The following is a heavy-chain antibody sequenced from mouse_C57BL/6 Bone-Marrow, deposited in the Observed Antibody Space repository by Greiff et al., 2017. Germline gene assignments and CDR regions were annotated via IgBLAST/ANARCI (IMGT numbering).Heavy chain of an antibody. V-gene: IGHV1-64*01. CDR1: GYTFTSYW. CDR3: ARDSYGRRRGNALDY. CDR2: IHPNSGST. J-gene: IGHJ4*01. D-gene: IGHD1-1*02. Sequence: VQLQQPGAELVKPGASVKLSCKASGYTFTSYWMHWVKQRPGQGLEWIGMIHPNSGSTNYNEKFKSKATLTVDKSSSTAYMQLSSLTSEDSAVYYRARDSYGRRRGNALDYWGQGTSVTVSS.